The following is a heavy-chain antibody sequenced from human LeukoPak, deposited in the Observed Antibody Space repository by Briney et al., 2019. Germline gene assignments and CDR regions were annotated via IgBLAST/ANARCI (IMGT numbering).Heavy chain of an antibody. D-gene: IGHD2-8*01. J-gene: IGHJ5*02. CDR2: ISGYNGYT. V-gene: IGHV1-18*04. CDR3: ARLGYCTNGVCYRKHNRLDP. CDR1: GYTFTGYY. Sequence: GASVKVSCKASGYTFTGYYIHWVRQAPGQGLEWMGWISGYNGYTNYAQNFQDRVTMTTDTSTNTAYMELRSLRPDDTAVYYCARLGYCTNGVCYRKHNRLDPWGQGTLVTVSP.